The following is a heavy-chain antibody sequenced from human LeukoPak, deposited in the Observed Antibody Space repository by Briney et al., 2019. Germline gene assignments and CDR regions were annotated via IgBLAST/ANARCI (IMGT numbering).Heavy chain of an antibody. D-gene: IGHD4-17*01. CDR2: INPCGGST. V-gene: IGHV1-46*01. CDR1: GCTFSSYT. J-gene: IGHJ4*02. CDR3: ARLYGDYNPSGY. Sequence: GASVKVSCKASGCTFSSYTISWVQQAPGQGLEWMGIINPCGGSTSYAQKFQGRVTMTRDTSTSTVYMELSSLRSEDTAVYYCARLYGDYNPSGYWGQGPLVTVPS.